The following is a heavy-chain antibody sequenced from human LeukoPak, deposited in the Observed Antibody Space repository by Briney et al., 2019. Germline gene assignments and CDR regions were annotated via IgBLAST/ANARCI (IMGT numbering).Heavy chain of an antibody. V-gene: IGHV3-7*01. CDR1: GFTFSSYW. D-gene: IGHD3-10*01. CDR2: IKQDGSEK. J-gene: IGHJ4*02. Sequence: GGSLRLSCAASGFTFSSYWMSWVRQAPGKGLEWVANIKQDGSEKYYVDSVKGRFTISGDNAKNSLYLQMNSLRAEDTAVYYCARDPFNGSGSYYYLYWGQGTLVTVSS. CDR3: ARDPFNGSGSYYYLY.